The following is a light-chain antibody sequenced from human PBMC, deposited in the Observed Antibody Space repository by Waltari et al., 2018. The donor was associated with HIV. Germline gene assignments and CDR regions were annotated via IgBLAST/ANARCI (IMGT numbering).Light chain of an antibody. Sequence: DIQMTQSPSSLSASVGDRVTITCRASQSISTYLNWYQQTPGKAPKILVYSAFNLQSGVPSRFSGSGSGTDFTLTISTLQPEYFATYYCQQSYSTPRTFGQGTKVEIK. J-gene: IGKJ1*01. V-gene: IGKV1-39*01. CDR3: QQSYSTPRT. CDR1: QSISTY. CDR2: SAF.